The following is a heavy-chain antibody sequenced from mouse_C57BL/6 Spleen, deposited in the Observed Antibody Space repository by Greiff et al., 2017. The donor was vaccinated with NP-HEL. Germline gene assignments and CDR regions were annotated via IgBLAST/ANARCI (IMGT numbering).Heavy chain of an antibody. D-gene: IGHD1-1*01. CDR2: IYPGSGNT. CDR1: GYTFTDYY. Sequence: QVQLQQSGAELVRPGASVKLSCKASGYTFTDYYINWVKQRPGQGLEWIARIYPGSGNTYYNEKFKGKATLTAEKSSSTAYMQLSSLTSEDSAVYFCAREEAFITTVVAPFDYWGQGTTLTVSS. J-gene: IGHJ2*01. CDR3: AREEAFITTVVAPFDY. V-gene: IGHV1-76*01.